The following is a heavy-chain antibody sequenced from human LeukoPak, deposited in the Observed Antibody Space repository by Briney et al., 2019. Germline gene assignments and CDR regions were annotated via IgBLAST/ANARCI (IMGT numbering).Heavy chain of an antibody. CDR2: ISGNGGST. CDR1: GFTFSSYA. V-gene: IGHV3-23*01. CDR3: AKANSGWYFDPFDY. D-gene: IGHD6-19*01. Sequence: PGGSLRLSCAAPGFTFSSYAMSWVCQAPGKGLEWVSVISGNGGSTYYADSVKGRFTISIDNLKNTLYVQMNSLRAEDTAVYYCAKANSGWYFDPFDYWGQGTLVTVSS. J-gene: IGHJ4*02.